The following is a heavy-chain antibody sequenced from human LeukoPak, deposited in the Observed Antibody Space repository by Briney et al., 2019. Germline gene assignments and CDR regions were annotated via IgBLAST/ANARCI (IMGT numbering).Heavy chain of an antibody. CDR1: GGSIISGNW. CDR3: AHNGWYSIDC. CDR2: VCRSGST. J-gene: IGHJ4*02. D-gene: IGHD6-19*01. V-gene: IGHV4-4*02. Sequence: SGTLSLTCAVSGGSIISGNWWSWVRQSPGKGLEWIGEVCRSGSTNFNPSLKSRVTISVDTSKNQFSLKLSSVTAADTAVYYCAHNGWYSIDCWGQGTLVTVSS.